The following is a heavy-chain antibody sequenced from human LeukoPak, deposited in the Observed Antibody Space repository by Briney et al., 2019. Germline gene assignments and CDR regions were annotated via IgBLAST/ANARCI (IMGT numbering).Heavy chain of an antibody. D-gene: IGHD3-3*01. V-gene: IGHV4-59*08. J-gene: IGHJ4*02. CDR3: ARHPFFNPFDY. CDR1: GASISSDY. Sequence: SETLSLTCTVSGASISSDYWSWIRQPPGKGLEWIGYIYITGNTNYSPSLKSRVTMSLDTSKNQFSLKLSSVTATDTAVYYCARHPFFNPFDYWGLGTLVTVSS. CDR2: IYITGNT.